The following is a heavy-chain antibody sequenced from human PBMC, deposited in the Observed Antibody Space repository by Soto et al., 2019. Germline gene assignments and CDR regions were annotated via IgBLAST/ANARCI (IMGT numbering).Heavy chain of an antibody. CDR1: GFIFSPYT. Sequence: GSLRLSCAASGFIFSPYTMHWFRQTPGKGLEWVAVISYDGNDKYYADSVKGRFTISRDNSKNTLYLQMNSLRAEDTALYYCARGGGFCGADCYKGGIDYWGQGTLVTVSS. CDR2: ISYDGNDK. CDR3: ARGGGFCGADCYKGGIDY. J-gene: IGHJ4*02. D-gene: IGHD2-21*02. V-gene: IGHV3-30-3*01.